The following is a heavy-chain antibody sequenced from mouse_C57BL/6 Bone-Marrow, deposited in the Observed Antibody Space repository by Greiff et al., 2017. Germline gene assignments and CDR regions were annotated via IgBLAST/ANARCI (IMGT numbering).Heavy chain of an antibody. CDR1: GFTFSDYG. V-gene: IGHV5-17*01. CDR2: ISSGSSTI. CDR3: ARGPCAY. J-gene: IGHJ3*01. Sequence: EVKLVESGGGLVKPGGSLKISCAASGFTFSDYGMHWVRQAPEKGLEWVAYISSGSSTIYYAEKVKGRFTISRDNAKNTLFLQMTSLRSEDTAMYYFARGPCAYGGQGTLVTVSA.